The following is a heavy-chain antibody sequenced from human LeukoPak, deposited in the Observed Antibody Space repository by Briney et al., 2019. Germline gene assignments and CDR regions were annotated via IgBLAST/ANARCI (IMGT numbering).Heavy chain of an antibody. Sequence: ASVKISCKASGYTFTNYAINWVRQAPGQGLEWMGWITTDTENPTYARGFTGRFVFSLDTSVSTAYLQISSLKAEDTGVYYCARVFVVATNNGAVGWFDSWGQGTLVTVSS. D-gene: IGHD2-15*01. V-gene: IGHV7-4-1*02. CDR1: GYTFTNYA. CDR3: ARVFVVATNNGAVGWFDS. J-gene: IGHJ5*01. CDR2: ITTDTENP.